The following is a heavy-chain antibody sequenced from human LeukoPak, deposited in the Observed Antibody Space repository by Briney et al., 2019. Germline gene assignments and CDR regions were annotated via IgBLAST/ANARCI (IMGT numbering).Heavy chain of an antibody. CDR3: AKDEVVPSYYYIDV. CDR1: GFTFSDYY. D-gene: IGHD2-2*01. J-gene: IGHJ6*03. CDR2: ISSSGTTM. Sequence: GGSLRLSCAASGFTFSDYYMSWIRQTPGKGLDWLSHISSSGTTMYSADSVRGRFTISRDSSKNTLYLQMNSLRAEDTAVYYCAKDEVVPSYYYIDVWGKGTTVTVSS. V-gene: IGHV3-11*04.